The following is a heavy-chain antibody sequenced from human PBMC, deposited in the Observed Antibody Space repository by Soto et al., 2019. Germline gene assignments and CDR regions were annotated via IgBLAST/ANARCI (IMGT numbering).Heavy chain of an antibody. CDR1: GFTFSSYA. Sequence: GGSLRLSCAASGFTFSSYAMHWVRQAPGKGLEWVAVISYDGSNKYYADSVKGRFTISRDNSKNTLYLQMNSLRAEDTAVYYCARDYFCDYWGQGTLVTVSS. V-gene: IGHV3-30-3*01. CDR3: ARDYFCDY. CDR2: ISYDGSNK. J-gene: IGHJ4*02.